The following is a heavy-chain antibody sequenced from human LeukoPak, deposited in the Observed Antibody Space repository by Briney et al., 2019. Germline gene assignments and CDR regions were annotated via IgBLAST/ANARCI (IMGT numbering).Heavy chain of an antibody. J-gene: IGHJ4*02. CDR3: ARGDPRLRLLDY. CDR2: MSPNNGNT. D-gene: IGHD5-12*01. CDR1: GYTFTTYD. V-gene: IGHV1-8*03. Sequence: GASVKVSCKASGYTFTTYDINWVRQATGQGLEWIGWMSPNNGNTGFAQKFQGRVTVTRNTSISTAYMGLTTLTFDDTAVYYCARGDPRLRLLDYWGQGTPVTVSS.